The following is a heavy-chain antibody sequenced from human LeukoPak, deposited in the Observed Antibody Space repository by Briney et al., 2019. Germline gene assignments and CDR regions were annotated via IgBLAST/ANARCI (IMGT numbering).Heavy chain of an antibody. CDR3: AKGSYYDSSGSFYFDY. CDR2: ISGSGDNT. V-gene: IGHV3-23*01. D-gene: IGHD3-22*01. CDR1: GFTFSSYA. Sequence: PGGSLRLSCAASGFTFSSYAMSWVRQAPGKGLEWVSGISGSGDNTYYADSVKGRFTTSRDNSKNTLYVQVNSLGTEDTAAYYCAKGSYYDSSGSFYFDYWGQGTLVTASS. J-gene: IGHJ4*02.